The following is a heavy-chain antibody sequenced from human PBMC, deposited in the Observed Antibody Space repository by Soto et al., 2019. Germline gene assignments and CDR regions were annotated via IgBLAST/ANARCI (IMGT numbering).Heavy chain of an antibody. CDR3: ARHNGPLYVGYYYDMDV. Sequence: ETLSLTCTVSGGSITSSSHYWGWIRQPPGKGLECIGNIYYDGNTYYSPSLKSRVTISVDTSKNQFSLKLSSVTAADTAVYYCARHNGPLYVGYYYDMDVWGQGTTVTVSS. CDR2: IYYDGNT. CDR1: GGSITSSSHY. V-gene: IGHV4-39*01. D-gene: IGHD3-16*01. J-gene: IGHJ6*02.